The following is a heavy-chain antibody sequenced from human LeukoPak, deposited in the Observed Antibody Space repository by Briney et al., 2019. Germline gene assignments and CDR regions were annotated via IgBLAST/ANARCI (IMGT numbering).Heavy chain of an antibody. J-gene: IGHJ4*02. CDR1: GGTFSSYA. V-gene: IGHV1-69*13. D-gene: IGHD6-13*01. Sequence: ASVKVSCKASGGTFSSYAISWVRQAPGQGLEWMGGIIPIFGTANYTQKFQGRVTITADESTSTAYMELSSLRSEDTAVYYCATSSRTYSSTDYWGQGTLVTVSS. CDR2: IIPIFGTA. CDR3: ATSSRTYSSTDY.